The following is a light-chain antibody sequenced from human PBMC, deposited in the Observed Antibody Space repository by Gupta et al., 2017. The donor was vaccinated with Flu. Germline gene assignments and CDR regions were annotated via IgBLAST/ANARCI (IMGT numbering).Light chain of an antibody. CDR3: SSYGGSNNLI. CDR1: SSDVGGYNS. CDR2: EVT. J-gene: IGLJ2*01. V-gene: IGLV2-8*01. Sequence: QSALTQPPSASGSPGQSVTISCTGTSSDVGGYNSVSWYQQHPGKAPKLLIYEVTKRPSGVPDRFSGSKSGNTASLTVAGLLAEDEVDYYCSSYGGSNNLIFGGGTKVTVL.